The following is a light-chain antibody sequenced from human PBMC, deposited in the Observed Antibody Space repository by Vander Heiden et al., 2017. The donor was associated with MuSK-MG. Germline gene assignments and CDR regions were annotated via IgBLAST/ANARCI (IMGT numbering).Light chain of an antibody. J-gene: IGKJ3*01. Sequence: AIWMTQSPSLLSASTGDRVTIRCRMSQGISSYVAGEQQKPGKAPELLIYAACTLQSGVASRFSGSGSGTDCTLTISCLQSEDFATYYCHRGNFGPGTRVDIK. CDR2: AAC. CDR3: HRGN. CDR1: QGISSY. V-gene: IGKV1D-8*02.